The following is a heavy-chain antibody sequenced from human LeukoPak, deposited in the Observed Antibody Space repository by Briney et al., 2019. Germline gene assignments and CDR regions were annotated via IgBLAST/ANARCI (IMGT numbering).Heavy chain of an antibody. Sequence: AAKVSCKASGGTFSSYAISWGRQAPGQGLEWRWGIIPIFGTANYAQKLQGRDTITADESTSTAYMELSSLRSEDTAVYYCARHNYYGTGSYLDYWGQGTLVTVSS. CDR1: GGTFSSYA. J-gene: IGHJ4*02. CDR3: ARHNYYGTGSYLDY. CDR2: IIPIFGTA. D-gene: IGHD3-10*01. V-gene: IGHV1-69*01.